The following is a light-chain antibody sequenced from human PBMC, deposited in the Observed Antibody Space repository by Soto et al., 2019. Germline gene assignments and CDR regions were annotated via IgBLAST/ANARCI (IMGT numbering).Light chain of an antibody. V-gene: IGLV2-14*01. CDR2: EVS. CDR1: SSDVGGYNY. CDR3: SSYTSSSTSYV. J-gene: IGLJ1*01. Sequence: QSVLTQRASVSGSPGQSITISCTGTSSDVGGYNYVSWYQQHPGKAPKLMIYEVSNRPSGVSNRFSGSKSGNTASLTISGLQAEDEADYYCSSYTSSSTSYVFGTGTKVTVL.